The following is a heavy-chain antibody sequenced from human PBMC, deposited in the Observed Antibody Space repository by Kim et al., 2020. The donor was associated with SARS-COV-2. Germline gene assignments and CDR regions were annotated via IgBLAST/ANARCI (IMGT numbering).Heavy chain of an antibody. Sequence: GGSLRLSCVASGFTFSSYGMHWVRQAPGKGLEWVAVIWYDGSNKYYADSVKGRFTISRDNSKNTLYLQMNSLRAEDTAVYYCAREPYDYGWDMGTLGYWGQGTLVTVSS. CDR2: IWYDGSNK. V-gene: IGHV3-33*01. CDR3: AREPYDYGWDMGTLGY. J-gene: IGHJ4*02. CDR1: GFTFSSYG. D-gene: IGHD3-16*01.